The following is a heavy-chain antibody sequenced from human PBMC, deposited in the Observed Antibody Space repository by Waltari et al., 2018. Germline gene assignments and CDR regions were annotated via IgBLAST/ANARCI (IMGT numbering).Heavy chain of an antibody. J-gene: IGHJ4*02. CDR3: ARVYCTDGICLSLGY. D-gene: IGHD2-8*01. V-gene: IGHV1-2*02. CDR1: GYTFTGFY. CDR2: VNPNSGGAT. Sequence: QVHLVQSGAEVKKPGASVKISCKASGYTFTGFYMHWVRQAPGQGLEWLGWVNPNSGGATNYAQKFQGRVNMTKDASITTVYLELSRLRSDDTAVYYCARVYCTDGICLSLGYWGQGTLVTVSA.